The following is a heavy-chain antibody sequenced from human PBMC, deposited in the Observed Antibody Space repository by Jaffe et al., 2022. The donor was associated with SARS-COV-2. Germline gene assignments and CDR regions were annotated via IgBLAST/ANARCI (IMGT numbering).Heavy chain of an antibody. CDR1: GGSISSGSSY. D-gene: IGHD3-3*01. Sequence: QVQLQESGPGLVKPSQTLSLTCTVSGGSISSGSSYWSWIRQPAGKGLEWIGRLYSSGSTNFNPSLKSRVTISADMSKNQFYLKLNSVTAADTAVYYCARDPRDSWSGVRNYYYGMDVWGQGTTVTVSS. V-gene: IGHV4-61*02. CDR3: ARDPRDSWSGVRNYYYGMDV. J-gene: IGHJ6*02. CDR2: LYSSGST.